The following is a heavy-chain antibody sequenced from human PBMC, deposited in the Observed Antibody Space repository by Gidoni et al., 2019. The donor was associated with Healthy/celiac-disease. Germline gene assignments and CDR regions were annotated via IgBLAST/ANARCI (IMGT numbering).Heavy chain of an antibody. Sequence: QVQLVQSGAGVKKPGASVKVSCKASGYTFTSYAMHWVRQAPGQRLEWMGWINAGSGNTKYSQKFQGRVTITRDTSASTAYMELSSLRSEDTAVYYCARGCEYSSGWLDWFDPWGQGTLVTVSS. CDR2: INAGSGNT. D-gene: IGHD6-19*01. CDR1: GYTFTSYA. V-gene: IGHV1-3*01. CDR3: ARGCEYSSGWLDWFDP. J-gene: IGHJ5*02.